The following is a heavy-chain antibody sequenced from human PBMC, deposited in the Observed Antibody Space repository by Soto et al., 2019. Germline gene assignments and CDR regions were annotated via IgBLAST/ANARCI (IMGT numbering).Heavy chain of an antibody. D-gene: IGHD3-3*01. Sequence: QVQLVESGGGLVKPGGSLRLSCAASGFTFSDYYMSWIRQAPGKGLEWVSYIRSSSSYTNYSDSVKGRFTISRDNAKNSQYLQMSTVKAEDTAVDYCAINYEFWSGFPYWGQGTLVTVSS. V-gene: IGHV3-11*06. J-gene: IGHJ4*02. CDR2: IRSSSSYT. CDR3: AINYEFWSGFPY. CDR1: GFTFSDYY.